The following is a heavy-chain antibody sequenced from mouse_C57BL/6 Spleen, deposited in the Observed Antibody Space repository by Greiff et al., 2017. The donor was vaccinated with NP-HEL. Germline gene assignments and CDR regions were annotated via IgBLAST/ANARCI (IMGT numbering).Heavy chain of an antibody. CDR3: ARSGVYYGSSYWYFDV. CDR2: INPSSGYT. D-gene: IGHD1-1*01. J-gene: IGHJ1*03. Sequence: QVQLKESGAELARPGASVKMSCKASGYTFTSYTMHWVKQRPGQGLEWIGYINPSSGYTKYNQKFKDKATLTADKSSSTAYMQLSSLTSEDSAVYYCARSGVYYGSSYWYFDVWGTGTTVTVSS. V-gene: IGHV1-4*01. CDR1: GYTFTSYT.